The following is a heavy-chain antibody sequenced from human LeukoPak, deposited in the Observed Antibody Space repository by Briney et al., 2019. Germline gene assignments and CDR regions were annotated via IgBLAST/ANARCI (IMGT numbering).Heavy chain of an antibody. D-gene: IGHD3-16*01. CDR1: GGSISSGSYY. V-gene: IGHV4-61*02. CDR3: AGAQAPDILGFDY. CDR2: IYTSGST. Sequence: PSETLSLTCTVSGGSISSGSYYWSWIRQPAGKGLEWIGRIYTSGSTNYNPSLKSRVTISVDTSKNQFSLKLSSVTAADTAVYYCAGAQAPDILGFDYWGQGTLVTVSS. J-gene: IGHJ4*02.